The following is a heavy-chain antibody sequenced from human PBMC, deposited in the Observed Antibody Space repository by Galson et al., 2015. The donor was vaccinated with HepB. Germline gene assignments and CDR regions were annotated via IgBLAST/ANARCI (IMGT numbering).Heavy chain of an antibody. J-gene: IGHJ5*02. Sequence: SLRLSCAASGFIFSSYGMHWVRQAPGKGLEWVALISYDGSNKYYADSVKGRFTISRDNSKNTLYLQMNSLRTEDTAVYYCAKDLTGSGTGIDPWGQGTLVTVSS. CDR2: ISYDGSNK. CDR3: AKDLTGSGTGIDP. D-gene: IGHD3-10*01. V-gene: IGHV3-30*18. CDR1: GFIFSSYG.